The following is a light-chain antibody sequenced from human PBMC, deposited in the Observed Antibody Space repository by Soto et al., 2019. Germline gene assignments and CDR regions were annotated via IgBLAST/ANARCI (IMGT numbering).Light chain of an antibody. CDR1: QSISSY. J-gene: IGKJ2*01. CDR3: QQYYSYPYT. V-gene: IGKV1-39*01. CDR2: AAS. Sequence: DIQMTQSPSSLSASVGDRVTITCRASQSISSYLNWDQQKPGKAPKLLIYAASSLQSGVPSRFSGSGSGTDFNLTISSLQPEDFATYYCQQYYSYPYTFGKGTKLEI.